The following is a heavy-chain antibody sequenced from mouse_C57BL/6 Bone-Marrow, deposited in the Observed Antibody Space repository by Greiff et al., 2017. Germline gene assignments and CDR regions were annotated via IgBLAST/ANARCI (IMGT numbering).Heavy chain of an antibody. D-gene: IGHD3-1*01. V-gene: IGHV1-50*01. CDR1: GYTFTSYW. CDR3: AREWLGPWFAY. CDR2: IDPSDGNT. J-gene: IGHJ3*01. Sequence: VQLQQPGAELVKPGASVKLSCKASGYTFTSYWMQWVKQRPGQGLEWIGEIDPSDGNTYYNQKFKGKATLTVAKSSSPAYMQLSSLTSGDYAVYYGAREWLGPWFAYWGQGTLVTVSA.